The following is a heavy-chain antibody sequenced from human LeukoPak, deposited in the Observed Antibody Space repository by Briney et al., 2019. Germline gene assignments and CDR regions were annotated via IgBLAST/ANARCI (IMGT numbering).Heavy chain of an antibody. CDR2: IKEDGSEK. CDR3: ARDGVVAVWISYGTYSYYYYMDV. CDR1: GFSFSTYW. V-gene: IGHV3-7*01. Sequence: GGSLRLSCAASGFSFSTYWMTWVRQAPGKGLEWVANIKEDGSEKKYVDSVKGRFTISRDNAKNSLYLQMNSLRVEDTAVYYCARDGVVAVWISYGTYSYYYYMDVWGKGTTVTVSS. D-gene: IGHD3-3*01. J-gene: IGHJ6*03.